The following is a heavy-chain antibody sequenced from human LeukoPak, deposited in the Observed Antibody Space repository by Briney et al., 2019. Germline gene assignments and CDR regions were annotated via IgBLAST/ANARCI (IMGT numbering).Heavy chain of an antibody. V-gene: IGHV4-39*02. CDR3: ASGEYNYGFPPFDY. CDR1: GGSISSSTYY. Sequence: KTSETLSLTCTVSGGSISSSTYYWDWIRQPPGKGLEWIGSISYSGSTYYNSSLESRVTISVDTSKNHFSLKLRSVTAADTALYYCASGEYNYGFPPFDYWGQGTLVTVSS. CDR2: ISYSGST. J-gene: IGHJ4*02. D-gene: IGHD5-18*01.